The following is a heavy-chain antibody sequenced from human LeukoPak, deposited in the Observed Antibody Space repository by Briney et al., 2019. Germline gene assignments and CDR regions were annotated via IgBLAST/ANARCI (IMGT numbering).Heavy chain of an antibody. D-gene: IGHD3-9*01. Sequence: SETLSLTCTVSGGSISSGSYYWSWIRQPAGKGLEWIGRIYSSGSTNYNPSLKSRVTISQDTSKNQFSLTVTSVTAADTAVYYCATSPGFYNNGWHRIDYWGQGTLVTVSS. V-gene: IGHV4-61*02. J-gene: IGHJ4*02. CDR2: IYSSGST. CDR1: GGSISSGSYY. CDR3: ATSPGFYNNGWHRIDY.